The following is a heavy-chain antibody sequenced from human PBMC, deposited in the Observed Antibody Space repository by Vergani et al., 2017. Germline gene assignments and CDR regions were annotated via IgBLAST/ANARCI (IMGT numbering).Heavy chain of an antibody. V-gene: IGHV5-51*03. CDR1: GYSFTSYW. CDR2: IYPGDSDT. D-gene: IGHD2-2*01. J-gene: IGHJ6*03. Sequence: EVQLVQSGAEVKKPGESLKISCKGSGYSFTSYWIGWVRQMPGKGLEWMGIIYPGDSDTRYSPSFQGQVTISADKSISTAYLQWSSLKASDTGMYYFARGVVPAARYYYYYYMDVWGKGTTVTVSS. CDR3: ARGVVPAARYYYYYYMDV.